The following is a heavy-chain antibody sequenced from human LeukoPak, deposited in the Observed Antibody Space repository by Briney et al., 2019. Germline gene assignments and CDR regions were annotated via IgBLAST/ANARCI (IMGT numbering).Heavy chain of an antibody. D-gene: IGHD6-6*01. CDR2: IYHSGST. CDR3: ARGGAARLHFQN. J-gene: IGHJ1*01. V-gene: IGHV4-39*07. CDR1: GGSISSSSCY. Sequence: PSETPSLTCTVSGGSISSSSCYWSWIRQPPGKGLEWIGSIYHSGSTNYNPSLQSRVTISVDTSKNQFSLNLNSVTAADTAVYYCARGGAARLHFQNWGQGTLVTVSS.